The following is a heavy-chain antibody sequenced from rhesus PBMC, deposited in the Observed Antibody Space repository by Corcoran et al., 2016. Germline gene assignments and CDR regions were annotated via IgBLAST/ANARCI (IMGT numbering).Heavy chain of an antibody. CDR3: ANRVFDN. D-gene: IGHD2-39*01. V-gene: IGHV4-65*02. CDR2: DSGSRGST. J-gene: IGHJ4*01. CDR1: GGSISSRNW. Sequence: QVQLQESGPGLVKPSETLSRTCAASGGSISSRNWWSWLRQPPGKGLEWVGYDSGSRGSTYYNPSLKSRGTISKDTSEHQFTLKLSAVTAADTAVYYCANRVFDNWGQGVLVTVSS.